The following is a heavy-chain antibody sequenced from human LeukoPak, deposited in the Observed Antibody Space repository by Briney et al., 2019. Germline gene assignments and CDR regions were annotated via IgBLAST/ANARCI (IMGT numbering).Heavy chain of an antibody. D-gene: IGHD6-13*01. CDR1: GDSISGYY. V-gene: IGHV4-59*08. CDR3: ARRYTSSWYREGFFDY. J-gene: IGHJ4*02. Sequence: SETLSLTCTVSGDSISGYYWTWVRQAPGKGLEWIGHIYSSGTTNYNPPLESRVTISLDTSREQFSLGLSSMTAADTAVYYCARRYTSSWYREGFFDYWGQGILVTVSS. CDR2: IYSSGTT.